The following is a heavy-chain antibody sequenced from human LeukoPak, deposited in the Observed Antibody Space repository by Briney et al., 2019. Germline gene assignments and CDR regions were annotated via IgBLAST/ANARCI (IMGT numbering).Heavy chain of an antibody. CDR3: ARDWVSYCGGDCYLDY. D-gene: IGHD2-21*02. V-gene: IGHV7-4-1*02. Sequence: ASVKVSCKASGYTFTNYGISWVRQAPGQGLEWMGWINTNTGNPTYAQGFTGRFVFSLDTSVSTAYLQISSLKAEDTAVYYCARDWVSYCGGDCYLDYWGQGTLVTVSS. CDR2: INTNTGNP. CDR1: GYTFTNYG. J-gene: IGHJ4*02.